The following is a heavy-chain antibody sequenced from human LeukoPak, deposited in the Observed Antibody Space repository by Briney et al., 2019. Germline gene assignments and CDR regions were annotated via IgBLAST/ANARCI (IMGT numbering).Heavy chain of an antibody. J-gene: IGHJ3*02. V-gene: IGHV1-58*02. Sequence: ASVKVSCKASGFTFTSSAMQWVRQARGQRLEWIGWIVVGSGNTNYAQKFQERVTITRDMSTSTAYMELSSLRSEDTAVYYCARPTYYDFWSGYSDAFDIWGQGTMVTVSS. CDR1: GFTFTSSA. CDR3: ARPTYYDFWSGYSDAFDI. CDR2: IVVGSGNT. D-gene: IGHD3-3*01.